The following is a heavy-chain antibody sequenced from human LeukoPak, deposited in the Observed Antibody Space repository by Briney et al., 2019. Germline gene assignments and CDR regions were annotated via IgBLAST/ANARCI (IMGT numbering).Heavy chain of an antibody. J-gene: IGHJ4*02. V-gene: IGHV4-39*01. CDR1: GGSISSSSYY. CDR3: ARHPSIVVATFDY. Sequence: SETLSLTCTVSGGSISSSSYYWGWIRQPPGKGLEWIGSIYYSGSTYYNPSLKSRVTISVDTSKNQFSLKLSSVTAADTAVYYCARHPSIVVATFDYWGQGTLVTVSS. D-gene: IGHD3-22*01. CDR2: IYYSGST.